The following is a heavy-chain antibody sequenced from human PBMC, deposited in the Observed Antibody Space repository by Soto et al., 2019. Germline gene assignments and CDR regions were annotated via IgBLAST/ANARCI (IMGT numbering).Heavy chain of an antibody. V-gene: IGHV4-39*02. J-gene: IGHJ5*02. Sequence: SETLSLTCSVSGFSITARNYYWAWVRQPPGKGLEWIQSIYYSGSTYYTYNPSLRSRITTSVDTSKNQLFLTLNSVTAADTAVYFCERDHLHCRPLAEVARCFDPWGPGILVTVSS. CDR2: IYYSGST. CDR3: ERDHLHCRPLAEVARCFDP. D-gene: IGHD5-12*01. CDR1: GFSITARNYY.